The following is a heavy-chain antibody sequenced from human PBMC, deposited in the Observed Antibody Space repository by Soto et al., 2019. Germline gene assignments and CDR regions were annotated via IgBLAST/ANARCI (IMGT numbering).Heavy chain of an antibody. V-gene: IGHV3-30*18. CDR2: ISYDGSNK. Sequence: GGSLRLSCAASGFPFSSYGMHWVRQAPGKGLEWVAVISYDGSNKYYADSVKGRFTISRDNSKNTLYLQMNSLRAEDTAVYYCAKDLHSYADYWGQGTLVTVSS. CDR3: AKDLHSYADY. CDR1: GFPFSSYG. D-gene: IGHD5-18*01. J-gene: IGHJ4*02.